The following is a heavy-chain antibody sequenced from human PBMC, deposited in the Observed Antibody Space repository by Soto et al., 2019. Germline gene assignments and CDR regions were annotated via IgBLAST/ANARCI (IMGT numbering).Heavy chain of an antibody. J-gene: IGHJ6*02. V-gene: IGHV3-48*02. D-gene: IGHD6-19*01. CDR1: GFTFSSYS. CDR3: ARDENSSHRYYYYGMDV. Sequence: GGSLRLSCAASGFTFSSYSMNWVRQAPGKGLEWVSYISSSSSTIYYADSVKGRFTISRDNAKNSLYLQMNSLRDEDTAVYYCARDENSSHRYYYYGMDVWGQGTTVTVSS. CDR2: ISSSSSTI.